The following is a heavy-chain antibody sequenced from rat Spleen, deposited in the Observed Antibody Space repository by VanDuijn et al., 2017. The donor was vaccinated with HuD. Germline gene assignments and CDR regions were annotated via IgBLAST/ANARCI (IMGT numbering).Heavy chain of an antibody. Sequence: EVQLVESGGGLVQPGRSMKLSCAASGFSFSHYGMAWVRQAPKKGLEWVAYISYDGTATYYRDSVKGRFTLSRDNAKSTLYLQMGSLRSEDTATYYCTTPSYWGQGVMVTVSS. CDR1: GFSFSHYG. CDR3: TTPSY. V-gene: IGHV5-29*01. CDR2: ISYDGTAT. J-gene: IGHJ2*01.